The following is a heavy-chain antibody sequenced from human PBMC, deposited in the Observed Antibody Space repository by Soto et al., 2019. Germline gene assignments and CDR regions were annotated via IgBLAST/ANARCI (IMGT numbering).Heavy chain of an antibody. CDR1: GGSIISSSYY. CDR3: ARHTDWLGVDY. D-gene: IGHD3-9*01. CDR2: IYYSGST. J-gene: IGHJ4*02. V-gene: IGHV4-61*05. Sequence: SETLSLTCTVSGGSIISSSYYWRWIRQPPGKGLEWIGYIYYSGSTNYNPSLKSRVTISVDTSKNQFSLKLSSVTAADTAVYYCARHTDWLGVDYWGQGTLVTVSS.